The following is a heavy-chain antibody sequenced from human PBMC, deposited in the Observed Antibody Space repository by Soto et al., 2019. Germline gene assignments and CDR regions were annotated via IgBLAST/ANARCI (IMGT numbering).Heavy chain of an antibody. Sequence: QVQLVESGGGVVQPGRSLRLSCAASGFTFSSYGMHWVRQAPGKGLGWVAVISYDGSNKYYADSVKGRFTISRDNSKNTLYPQMNSLRAEDTAVYYCAKEGAIFGAVPPLPLDYWRQGTLLTVSS. CDR2: ISYDGSNK. D-gene: IGHD3-3*01. CDR3: AKEGAIFGAVPPLPLDY. V-gene: IGHV3-30*18. CDR1: GFTFSSYG. J-gene: IGHJ4*02.